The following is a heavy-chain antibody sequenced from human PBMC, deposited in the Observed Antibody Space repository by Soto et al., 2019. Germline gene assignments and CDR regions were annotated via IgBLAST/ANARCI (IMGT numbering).Heavy chain of an antibody. J-gene: IGHJ6*03. CDR1: GGSISSSSYY. Sequence: PSETLSLTCTVSGGSISSSSYYWGWIRQPPGKGLEWIGSIYYSGSTYYNPSLKSRVTISVDTSKNQFSLKLSSVTAADTAVYYCASLPFFEWSAERSYMDVWGKGTTVTVS. V-gene: IGHV4-39*01. D-gene: IGHD3-3*01. CDR3: ASLPFFEWSAERSYMDV. CDR2: IYYSGST.